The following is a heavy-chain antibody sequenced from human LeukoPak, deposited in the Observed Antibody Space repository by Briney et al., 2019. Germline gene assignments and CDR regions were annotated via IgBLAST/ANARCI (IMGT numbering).Heavy chain of an antibody. Sequence: SETLSLTCTVSGGPIRTSGYYWGWIRQPPGKGLEWIGSMYYSGDTHYNPSLRRRVTISIDTSKNQFSLNLSSVTAADTAVYYCARGSESSGWYWGKGANDYWGQGTLVTVSS. CDR3: ARGSESSGWYWGKGANDY. CDR1: GGPIRTSGYY. CDR2: MYYSGDT. D-gene: IGHD6-19*01. V-gene: IGHV4-39*07. J-gene: IGHJ4*02.